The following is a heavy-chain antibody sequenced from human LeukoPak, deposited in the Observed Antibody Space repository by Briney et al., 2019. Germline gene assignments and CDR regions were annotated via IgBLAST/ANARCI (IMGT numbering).Heavy chain of an antibody. D-gene: IGHD4-23*01. V-gene: IGHV3-21*04. CDR2: ITGGSDYI. CDR3: ARDAPGNSHTLDY. Sequence: GGSLRLSCAASGFTFSRYSVNWVRQAPGKGLEWVSCITGGSDYIFYADSVRGRFTISRDNAKNSLYLQMNSLRAEDTAIYYCARDAPGNSHTLDYWGQGTLVTVSS. J-gene: IGHJ4*02. CDR1: GFTFSRYS.